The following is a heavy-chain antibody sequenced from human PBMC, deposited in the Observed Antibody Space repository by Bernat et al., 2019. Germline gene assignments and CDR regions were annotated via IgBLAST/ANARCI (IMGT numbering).Heavy chain of an antibody. D-gene: IGHD3-16*01. Sequence: EVQLVESGGGVVQPGGSLRLSCAASGFTFDDYAMHWVRQAPGKGLEWVSLISGDGGSTYYADSVKGRFTISRDNSKNTLYLQMNSLRAEDTAVYYCARTFGDPWYFDLWGRGTLVTVSS. CDR3: ARTFGDPWYFDL. CDR2: ISGDGGST. J-gene: IGHJ2*01. V-gene: IGHV3-43*02. CDR1: GFTFDDYA.